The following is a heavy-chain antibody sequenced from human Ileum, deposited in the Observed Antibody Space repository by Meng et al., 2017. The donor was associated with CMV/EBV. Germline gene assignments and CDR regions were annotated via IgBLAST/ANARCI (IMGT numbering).Heavy chain of an antibody. Sequence: VHRQQWGAGLFKPSGTLSLTCSLGGSFRSYTWSWLRQAPGKGLEWIGEINQYGSTNFNPSVKSRVTISRDTSKNQFSLRLNSVTAADAAVYYCVTADHHAIKYWGQGTLVTVSS. CDR2: INQYGST. V-gene: IGHV4-34*01. J-gene: IGHJ4*02. D-gene: IGHD5-12*01. CDR3: VTADHHAIKY. CDR1: GSFRSYT.